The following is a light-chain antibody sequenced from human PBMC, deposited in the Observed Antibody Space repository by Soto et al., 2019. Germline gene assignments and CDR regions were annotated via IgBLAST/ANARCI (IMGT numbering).Light chain of an antibody. J-gene: IGLJ2*01. CDR1: TGAVTSGDY. CDR2: STT. V-gene: IGLV7-43*01. CDR3: LLYSGGVLV. Sequence: QAVVTQDPSLIVSPGGTVTLTCASSTGAVTSGDYPNWFQQKPGQAPRSLVHSTTNTHSWTSARFSGSLLGGKAALTLSGVQPEDKEDYYCLLYSGGVLVVGGGTKLTGL.